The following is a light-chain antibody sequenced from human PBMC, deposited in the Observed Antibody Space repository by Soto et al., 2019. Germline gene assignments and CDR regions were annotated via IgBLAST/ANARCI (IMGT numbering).Light chain of an antibody. Sequence: QPVLTQPPSVSGAPGQRVTISCPGSSSNIGAGYDVHWYQQLPGTAPKLLIYGNSNRPSGVPDRFSGSKSGTSASLAITGLQAEDEADYYCQSYDSSLSGAVFGGGTQLTVL. CDR1: SSNIGAGYD. CDR2: GNS. J-gene: IGLJ7*01. CDR3: QSYDSSLSGAV. V-gene: IGLV1-40*01.